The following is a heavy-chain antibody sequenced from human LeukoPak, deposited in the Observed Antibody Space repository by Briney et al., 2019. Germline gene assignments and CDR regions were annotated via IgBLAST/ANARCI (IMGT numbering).Heavy chain of an antibody. D-gene: IGHD2-2*02. V-gene: IGHV3-48*03. Sequence: PGGSLRLSCAASGFTFPSSEMNWVRQAPGKGLEWVSYISKNIYTTYYADSMKGRFTISRDNARNSLYLQMNSLRAEDTAIYYCTRDPGYTGSPIDSWGQGTLVTVSS. J-gene: IGHJ4*02. CDR1: GFTFPSSE. CDR2: ISKNIYTT. CDR3: TRDPGYTGSPIDS.